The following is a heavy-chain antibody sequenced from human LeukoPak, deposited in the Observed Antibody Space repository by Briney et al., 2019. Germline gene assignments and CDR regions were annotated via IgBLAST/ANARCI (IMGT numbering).Heavy chain of an antibody. CDR1: GGTFSSYA. Sequence: GASVKVSCTASGGTFSSYAISWVRQAPGQGLEWMGGIIPIFGTANYAQKFQGRVTITADESTSTAYMELSSLRSEDTAVYYCARDLHYYDSSGFWDYWGQGTLVTVSS. V-gene: IGHV1-69*13. J-gene: IGHJ4*02. CDR2: IIPIFGTA. CDR3: ARDLHYYDSSGFWDY. D-gene: IGHD3-22*01.